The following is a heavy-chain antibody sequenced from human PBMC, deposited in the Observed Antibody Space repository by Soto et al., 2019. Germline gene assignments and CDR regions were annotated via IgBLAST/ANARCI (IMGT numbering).Heavy chain of an antibody. Sequence: QVQLVQSGAEVKKPGASVKVACKTSGFTFSKYYMHWVRQAPGQGLEWVGVINPSGRTTSYAQKFLGRVTVTRDASTTTVYMELNSLRSGDTAMYYCARDLDVTTVTTSFDSWGQGTLVTVSS. CDR3: ARDLDVTTVTTSFDS. V-gene: IGHV1-46*01. CDR1: GFTFSKYY. CDR2: INPSGRTT. D-gene: IGHD4-17*01. J-gene: IGHJ4*02.